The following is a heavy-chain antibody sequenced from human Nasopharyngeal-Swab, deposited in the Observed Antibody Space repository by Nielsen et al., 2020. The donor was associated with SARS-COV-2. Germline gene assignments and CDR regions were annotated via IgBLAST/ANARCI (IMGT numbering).Heavy chain of an antibody. CDR3: ARDDSSGTNLLFDY. Sequence: GESLKTSCVASGFTFDMFAMSWVRRAPGRGLEWVSAISGSGGKTFDADSVKGGFSTSRDNSKNTLYLQMTSLRVEDTAVYYCARDDSSGTNLLFDYWGQGILVTVSS. J-gene: IGHJ4*02. CDR2: ISGSGGKT. V-gene: IGHV3-23*01. D-gene: IGHD6-19*01. CDR1: GFTFDMFA.